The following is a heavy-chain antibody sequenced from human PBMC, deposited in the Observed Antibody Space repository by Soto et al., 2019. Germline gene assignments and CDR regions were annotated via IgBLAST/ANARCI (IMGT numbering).Heavy chain of an antibody. CDR2: IYSGGST. Sequence: GGSLRLSCAASGFTVSSHYMSWVRQAPGKGLEWVSVIYSGGSTYYADSVKGRFTISRDNSKNTLYLQMNSLRAEDTAVYYCARDPYYDFWSGYPSPMDVWGKGTTVTVSS. CDR3: ARDPYYDFWSGYPSPMDV. J-gene: IGHJ6*03. CDR1: GFTVSSHY. D-gene: IGHD3-3*01. V-gene: IGHV3-66*01.